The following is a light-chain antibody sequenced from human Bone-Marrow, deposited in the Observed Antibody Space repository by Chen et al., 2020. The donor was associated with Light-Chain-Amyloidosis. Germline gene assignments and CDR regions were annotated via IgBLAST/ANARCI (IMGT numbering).Light chain of an antibody. J-gene: IGLJ3*02. CDR3: QVWDRSSDRPV. CDR1: NIGSTS. CDR2: DDS. V-gene: IGLV3-21*02. Sequence: SYVLTQPSSLSVAPGQTATIDCGGNNIGSTSVHWYQPTPGQAPLLVVYDDSDRPSGIPERLSGSNSGNTATLTISRVEAGDEADYYCQVWDRSSDRPVFGGGTKLTVL.